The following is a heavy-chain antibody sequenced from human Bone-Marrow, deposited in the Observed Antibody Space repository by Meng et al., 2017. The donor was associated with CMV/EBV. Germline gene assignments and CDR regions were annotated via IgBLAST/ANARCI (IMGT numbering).Heavy chain of an antibody. CDR1: GFTFSSYW. Sequence: GESLKISCAASGFTFSSYWLSWVRQAPGKELEWVANIKQDGSEKYYVDSVKGRFTISRDNAKNSLYLQMNSLRAEDTAVYYCARGGGGIYSNFPYDYWGQGTLVTVSS. CDR2: IKQDGSEK. V-gene: IGHV3-7*01. D-gene: IGHD4-11*01. CDR3: ARGGGGIYSNFPYDY. J-gene: IGHJ4*02.